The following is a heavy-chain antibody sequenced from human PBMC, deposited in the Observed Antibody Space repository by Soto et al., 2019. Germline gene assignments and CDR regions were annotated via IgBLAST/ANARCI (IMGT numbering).Heavy chain of an antibody. V-gene: IGHV5-51*01. J-gene: IGHJ4*02. CDR3: VGHAITGYYSH. CDR1: GYSFTNYW. D-gene: IGHD3-9*01. CDR2: INPADSDT. Sequence: PGESLKISCNGSGYSFTNYWICWVLQMPGKGLEWMGIINPADSDTRYSPSFQGQVTVSVDMSISTAYLQRGSLKASDTAMYYCVGHAITGYYSHCGQGSPVTVS.